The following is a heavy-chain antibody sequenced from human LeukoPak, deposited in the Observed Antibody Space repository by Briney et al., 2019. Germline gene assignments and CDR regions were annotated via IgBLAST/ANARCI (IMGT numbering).Heavy chain of an antibody. V-gene: IGHV1-2*02. CDR2: INPNSGGT. J-gene: IGHJ4*02. D-gene: IGHD3-22*01. CDR1: GYTFTGYS. Sequence: GASVKVSCKASGYTFTGYSMHWVRQAPGQGLEWMGWINPNSGGTNYAQKFQGRVTMTRDTSISTAYMELSRLRSDDTAVYYCARDDSSDTPNFDYWGQGTLVTVSS. CDR3: ARDDSSDTPNFDY.